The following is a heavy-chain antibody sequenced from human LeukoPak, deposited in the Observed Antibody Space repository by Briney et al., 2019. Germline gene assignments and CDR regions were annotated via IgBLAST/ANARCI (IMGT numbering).Heavy chain of an antibody. J-gene: IGHJ6*04. CDR1: GFTFSSYS. CDR3: AGDTTPVDV. V-gene: IGHV3-21*01. CDR2: YSTSSSHI. D-gene: IGHD1-26*01. Sequence: GGSLRLSCAASGFTFSSYSMNWVRQAPGKGLEWVSSYSTSSSHIYYADSVKGRFTIPRDNAKNSLYLQMNSLRAEDTAVYYCAGDTTPVDVWGKGTTVTVSS.